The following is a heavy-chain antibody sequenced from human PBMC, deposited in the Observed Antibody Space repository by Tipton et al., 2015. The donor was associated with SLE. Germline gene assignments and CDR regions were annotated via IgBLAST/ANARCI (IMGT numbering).Heavy chain of an antibody. J-gene: IGHJ6*02. CDR3: ARHGMVNYYYYGMDV. D-gene: IGHD4-23*01. Sequence: GLVKPSETLSLTCSVSGGSISSYYWSWIRQPPAKGLEWIGFIYYNGKTNYNSSLKSRVTISVDTSKSQFSLKLRSVTAADTAVYYCARHGMVNYYYYGMDVWGQGTTVTASS. V-gene: IGHV4-59*08. CDR2: IYYNGKT. CDR1: GGSISSYY.